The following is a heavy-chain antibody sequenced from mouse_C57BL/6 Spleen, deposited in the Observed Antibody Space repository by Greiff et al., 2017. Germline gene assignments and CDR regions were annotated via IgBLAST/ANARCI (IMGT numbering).Heavy chain of an antibody. CDR3: ARVLGAMDY. CDR2: INPSSGYT. J-gene: IGHJ4*01. Sequence: QVHVQQSGAELARPGASVKMSCTASGYTFTSYTMHWVNQRPGQGLEWIGYINPSSGYTKYTQKFQDKATLTADKSSSTAYMQLSSLTSEDSAVYYCARVLGAMDYWGQGTSVTVSS. V-gene: IGHV1-4*01. CDR1: GYTFTSYT. D-gene: IGHD4-1*01.